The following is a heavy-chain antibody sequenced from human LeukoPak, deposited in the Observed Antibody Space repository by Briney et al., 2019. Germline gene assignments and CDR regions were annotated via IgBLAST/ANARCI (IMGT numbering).Heavy chain of an antibody. D-gene: IGHD3-3*01. Sequence: SVKVSCKASGGTFSSYAISWVRQAPGQGLEWMGGIIPIFGTANYAQKFQGRVTITADESTSTAYMELSSLRSEDTAVYYYARGPPYYDFWSGYYTGNYYFDYWGQGTLVTVSS. CDR2: IIPIFGTA. CDR1: GGTFSSYA. V-gene: IGHV1-69*13. CDR3: ARGPPYYDFWSGYYTGNYYFDY. J-gene: IGHJ4*02.